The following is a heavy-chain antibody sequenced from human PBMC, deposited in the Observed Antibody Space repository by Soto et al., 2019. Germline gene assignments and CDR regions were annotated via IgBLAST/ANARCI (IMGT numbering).Heavy chain of an antibody. CDR3: AREEGIVATIQGPFDY. D-gene: IGHD5-12*01. Sequence: GSLRLSCAASGFTFSSYWMSWVRQAPGKGLEWVANIKQDGSEKYYVDSVKGRFTISRDNAKNSLYLQMNSLRAEDTAVYYCAREEGIVATIQGPFDYWGQGTLVTVSS. CDR2: IKQDGSEK. V-gene: IGHV3-7*01. CDR1: GFTFSSYW. J-gene: IGHJ4*02.